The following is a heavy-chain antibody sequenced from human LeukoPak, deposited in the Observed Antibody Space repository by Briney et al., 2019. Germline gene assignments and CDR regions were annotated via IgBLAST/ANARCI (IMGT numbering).Heavy chain of an antibody. J-gene: IGHJ4*02. CDR2: IKQDGSEK. Sequence: GGSLRLSCAASGFTFSSYWMSWVRQAPGKGLEWVANIKQDGSEKYYVDSVKGRFTISRDNAKNSLYLQMNSLRAEDTAVYYCARVRSPRAPYYYDSSGYRIGIVFGIDYWGQGTLVTVSS. D-gene: IGHD3-22*01. CDR1: GFTFSSYW. CDR3: ARVRSPRAPYYYDSSGYRIGIVFGIDY. V-gene: IGHV3-7*01.